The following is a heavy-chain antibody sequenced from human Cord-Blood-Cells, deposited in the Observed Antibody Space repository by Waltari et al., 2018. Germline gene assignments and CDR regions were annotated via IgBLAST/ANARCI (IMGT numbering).Heavy chain of an antibody. J-gene: IGHJ5*02. D-gene: IGHD6-13*01. CDR1: GGSISSSSYY. V-gene: IGHV4-39*01. CDR3: AAGMAAAGTRWFDP. CDR2: IYYSGST. Sequence: QLQLQESGPGLVKPSETLSLTCTVSGGSISSSSYYWGWNRQPPGKGLEWIGSIYYSGSTYYNPSLKSRVTISVDTSKNQFSLKLSSVTAADTAVYYCAAGMAAAGTRWFDPWGQGTLVTVSS.